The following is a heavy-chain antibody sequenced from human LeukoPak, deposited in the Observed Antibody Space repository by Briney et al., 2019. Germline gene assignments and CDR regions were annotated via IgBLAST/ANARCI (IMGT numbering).Heavy chain of an antibody. V-gene: IGHV3-7*01. CDR2: VRQDGGEG. CDR1: GFTFNTYW. J-gene: IGHJ6*04. D-gene: IGHD3-10*02. Sequence: GGSLRLSCAASGFTFNTYWMTWVRQAPGRGLEWLANVRQDGGEGHYVDSVKGRFTVSRDNAENSLYLQLNSLRIEDTAVYYCVTRLCSISACRASSYLSFDVWGKGTTVTVSS. CDR3: VTRLCSISACRASSYLSFDV.